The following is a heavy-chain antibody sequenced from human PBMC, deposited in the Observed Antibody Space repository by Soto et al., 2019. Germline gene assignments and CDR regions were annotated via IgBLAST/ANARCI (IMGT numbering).Heavy chain of an antibody. CDR1: GFSLSIARMG. V-gene: IGHV2-26*01. J-gene: IGHJ4*02. D-gene: IGHD3-9*01. CDR3: ARTYYDILTGYQNFDY. Sequence: QVTLKESGPVLVKPTKTLTLTCTASGFSLSIARMGVSWFRQPPGKALEGLAHIFSNDEKSYSTSLKSRLTISKDTSKSQVVLTMTNMDPVDTATYYCARTYYDILTGYQNFDYWGQGTLVTVSS. CDR2: IFSNDEK.